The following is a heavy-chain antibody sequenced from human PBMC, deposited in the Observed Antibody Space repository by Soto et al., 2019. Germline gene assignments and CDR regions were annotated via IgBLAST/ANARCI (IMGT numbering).Heavy chain of an antibody. Sequence: GGSLRLSCAASGFTFSSYAMSWVRQAPVKGLEWVSAISGSGGSTYYADSVKGRFTISRDNSKNTLYLQMNSLRAEDTAVYYWAKPDSGYYKAVQHCAQHNLVTVSS. D-gene: IGHD3-3*01. CDR1: GFTFSSYA. J-gene: IGHJ1*01. CDR2: ISGSGGST. CDR3: AKPDSGYYKAVQH. V-gene: IGHV3-23*01.